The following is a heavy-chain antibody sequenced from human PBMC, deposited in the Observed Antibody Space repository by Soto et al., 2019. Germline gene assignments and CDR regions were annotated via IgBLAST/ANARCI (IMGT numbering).Heavy chain of an antibody. CDR2: INPSGGST. CDR3: AREFRGIVVVTARDAFDI. CDR1: GYTFTSHY. Sequence: ASVKVSCKASGYTFTSHYMHWVRQAPGQGLEWMGIINPSGGSTSYAQKFQGRVTMTRDTSTSTVYMELSSLRSEDTAVYYCAREFRGIVVVTARDAFDIWGQGTMVTVSS. J-gene: IGHJ3*02. D-gene: IGHD2-21*02. V-gene: IGHV1-46*01.